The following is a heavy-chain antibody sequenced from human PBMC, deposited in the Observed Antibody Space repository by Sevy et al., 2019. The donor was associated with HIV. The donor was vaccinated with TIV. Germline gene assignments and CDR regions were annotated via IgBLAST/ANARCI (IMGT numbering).Heavy chain of an antibody. J-gene: IGHJ6*02. CDR3: AREVMWLAGARYYYYXMDV. V-gene: IGHV4-4*07. CDR2: IYTSGST. CDR1: GGXISSYY. Sequence: SETLSLTCTVSGGXISSYYWSWIRQPAGKGLEWIGRIYTSGSTNDNPSLKSRVTMSVDTSKNQFSLKLSSVTAADTAVYYCAREVMWLAGARYYYYXMDVWGQGTTVTVSS. D-gene: IGHD6-19*01.